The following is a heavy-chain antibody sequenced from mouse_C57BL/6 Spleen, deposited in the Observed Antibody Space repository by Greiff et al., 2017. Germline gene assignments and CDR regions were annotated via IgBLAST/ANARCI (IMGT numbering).Heavy chain of an antibody. V-gene: IGHV1-63*01. Sequence: QVQLKQSGAELVRPGTSVKMSCKASGYTFTNYWIGWAKQRPGHGLEWIGDIYPGGGYTNYNEKFKGKATLTADKSSSTAYMQFSSLTSEDSAIYYCARTRDDHWYFDVWGTGTTVTVSS. CDR2: IYPGGGYT. CDR3: ARTRDDHWYFDV. J-gene: IGHJ1*03. D-gene: IGHD2-3*01. CDR1: GYTFTNYW.